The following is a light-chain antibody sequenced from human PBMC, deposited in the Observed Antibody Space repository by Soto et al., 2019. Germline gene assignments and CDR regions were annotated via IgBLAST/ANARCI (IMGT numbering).Light chain of an antibody. CDR1: QSVSSN. Sequence: EVVMTQSPATLSVSPGERATLSCRASQSVSSNLAWYQQKHGQAPRLLIYGASTRATGIPARFSGCGSGTEFTLTISSLQSEDFAVYYCQQYDNWPPITFGQGTRLGIK. CDR2: GAS. CDR3: QQYDNWPPIT. J-gene: IGKJ5*01. V-gene: IGKV3-15*01.